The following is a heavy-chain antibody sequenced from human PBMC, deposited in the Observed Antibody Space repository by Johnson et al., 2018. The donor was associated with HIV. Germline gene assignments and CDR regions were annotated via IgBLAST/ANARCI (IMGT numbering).Heavy chain of an antibody. J-gene: IGHJ3*02. CDR2: IKSKTDGGTT. V-gene: IGHV3-15*01. D-gene: IGHD5-12*01. CDR3: TTESGYSGYDLQLGAFDI. CDR1: GFTFSSYG. Sequence: EQLVESGGGVVQPGRSLRLSCAASGFTFSSYGMHWVRQAPGKGLEWVGRIKSKTDGGTTDYAAPVKGRFTISRDDSKNTLYLQMNSLKTEDTAVYYCTTESGYSGYDLQLGAFDIWGQGTMVTVSS.